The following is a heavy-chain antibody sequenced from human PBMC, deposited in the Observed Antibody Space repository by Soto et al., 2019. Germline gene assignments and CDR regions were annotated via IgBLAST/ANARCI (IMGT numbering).Heavy chain of an antibody. Sequence: GSLRLSCAASGXTFSDYEMSWIRQAPGKGLEWVSFISTTGSFTNYADSLKGRFTISRDNAKNSLYLQINSLRCDDTAVYYCARAQWELDYWGQGTLLTVS. CDR2: ISTTGSFT. CDR3: ARAQWELDY. J-gene: IGHJ4*02. D-gene: IGHD1-26*01. CDR1: GXTFSDYE. V-gene: IGHV3-11*06.